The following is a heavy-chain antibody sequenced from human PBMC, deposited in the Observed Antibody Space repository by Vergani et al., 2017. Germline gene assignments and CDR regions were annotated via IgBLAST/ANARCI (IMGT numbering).Heavy chain of an antibody. D-gene: IGHD1-26*01. CDR1: GGSISSGDYY. Sequence: QVQLQESGPGLVKPSQTLSLTCTVSGGSISSGDYYWSWLRQPPGKGLEWIGYIYYSGRTYYNPSLKSRVTIAVDTSKNQFSLKLSSVTAADTAVYYCARDGRSGANPVFEYWGQGTLVTVSS. V-gene: IGHV4-30-4*01. CDR2: IYYSGRT. J-gene: IGHJ4*02. CDR3: ARDGRSGANPVFEY.